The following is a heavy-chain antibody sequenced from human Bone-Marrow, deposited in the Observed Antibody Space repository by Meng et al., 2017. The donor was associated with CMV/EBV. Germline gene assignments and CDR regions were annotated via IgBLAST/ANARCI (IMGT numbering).Heavy chain of an antibody. J-gene: IGHJ6*01. Sequence: GESLKISCAASGFTFSSYGMHWVRQAPGKGLEWVAFIRYDGSNKYYADSVKGRFTISRDNSKNTLYLQMNSLRAEDTAVYYCAKSTLALHYYYYGMDVWGQGTTVTVSS. CDR3: AKSTLALHYYYYGMDV. V-gene: IGHV3-30*02. CDR1: GFTFSSYG. D-gene: IGHD5-12*01. CDR2: IRYDGSNK.